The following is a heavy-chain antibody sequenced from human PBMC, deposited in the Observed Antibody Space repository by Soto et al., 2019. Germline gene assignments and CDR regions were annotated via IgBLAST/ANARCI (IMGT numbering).Heavy chain of an antibody. D-gene: IGHD6-13*01. Sequence: QVQLQESGPGLVKPSQTLSLTCTVSGGSISSGGYYWSWIRQHPGKGLEWIGYIYYSGSTYYNPSLKSRVTISVDTSKNQCSLKLSSVTAADTAVYYCARLNSSSWYYFDYWGQGTLVTVSS. J-gene: IGHJ4*02. CDR1: GGSISSGGYY. CDR3: ARLNSSSWYYFDY. CDR2: IYYSGST. V-gene: IGHV4-31*03.